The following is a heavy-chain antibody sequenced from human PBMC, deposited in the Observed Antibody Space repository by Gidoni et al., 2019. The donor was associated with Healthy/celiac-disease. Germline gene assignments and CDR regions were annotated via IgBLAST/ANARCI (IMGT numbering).Heavy chain of an antibody. CDR2: ISGSGGST. CDR1: GFTFSSYA. V-gene: IGHV3-23*01. Sequence: EVQLLESGGGLVQPGGSLRLSCAASGFTFSSYAMSWVRQAPGKGLEWVSAISGSGGSTYYADSVKGRFTISRDNSKNTLYLQMNSLRAEDTAVYYCAKDTKGYYYDSSGYSFDYWGQGTLVTVSS. D-gene: IGHD3-22*01. J-gene: IGHJ4*02. CDR3: AKDTKGYYYDSSGYSFDY.